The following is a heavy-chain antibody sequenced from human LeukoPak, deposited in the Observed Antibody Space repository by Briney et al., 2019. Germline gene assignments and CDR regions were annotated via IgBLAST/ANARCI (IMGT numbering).Heavy chain of an antibody. Sequence: SETLSLTCTVSGGSISSYYWSWIRQPPGKGLEWIGYIYYSGSTNYNPSLKSRVTISVDTSKNQFSLKLSSVTAADTAVYYCARGVRGVITYYYYYYMDVWGKGTTVTISS. CDR2: IYYSGST. CDR3: ARGVRGVITYYYYYYMDV. D-gene: IGHD3-10*01. V-gene: IGHV4-59*01. J-gene: IGHJ6*03. CDR1: GGSISSYY.